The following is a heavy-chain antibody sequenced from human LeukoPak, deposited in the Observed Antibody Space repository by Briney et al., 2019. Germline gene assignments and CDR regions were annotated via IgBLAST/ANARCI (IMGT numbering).Heavy chain of an antibody. Sequence: SETLSLTCTVSGGSISNYYWSWIRQPPGKGLEWIGYISYTESTNYKSSLKSRVTISVDTSKNQFSLKLRSVTAADTAVYYCARLKYYYDSSGYRAEYFQHWGQGTLVTVSS. D-gene: IGHD3-22*01. CDR1: GGSISNYY. J-gene: IGHJ1*01. V-gene: IGHV4-59*01. CDR2: ISYTEST. CDR3: ARLKYYYDSSGYRAEYFQH.